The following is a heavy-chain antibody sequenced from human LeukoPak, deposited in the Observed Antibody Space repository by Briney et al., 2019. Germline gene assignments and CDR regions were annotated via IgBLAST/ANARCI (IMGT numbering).Heavy chain of an antibody. CDR3: VKDFSSPYPPVDFQH. J-gene: IGHJ1*01. CDR1: GFTFRSYD. Sequence: GGSLRLSCAASGFTFRSYDMHWVRQAPGKGLQWVAFIGYDGTKKSYADSVKGRFTISRDNSKNTVDLQMNSLRVEDMARYYCVKDFSSPYPPVDFQHWGRGTLVTVSS. V-gene: IGHV3-30*02. D-gene: IGHD1-14*01. CDR2: IGYDGTKK.